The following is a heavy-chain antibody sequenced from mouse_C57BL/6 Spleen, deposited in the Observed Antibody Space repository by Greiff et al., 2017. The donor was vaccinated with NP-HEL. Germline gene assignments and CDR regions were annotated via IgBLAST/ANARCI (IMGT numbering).Heavy chain of an antibody. D-gene: IGHD1-1*01. J-gene: IGHJ1*03. Sequence: EVQLQQSGPELVKPGASVKMSCKASGYTFTDYNMHWVKQSHGKSLEWIGYINPNNGGTSYNQKFKGKATLTVNKSSSTAYMELRSLTSEDAAVYYWARWGHYYGSSFYWYFDVWGTGTTVTVSS. CDR2: INPNNGGT. V-gene: IGHV1-22*01. CDR1: GYTFTDYN. CDR3: ARWGHYYGSSFYWYFDV.